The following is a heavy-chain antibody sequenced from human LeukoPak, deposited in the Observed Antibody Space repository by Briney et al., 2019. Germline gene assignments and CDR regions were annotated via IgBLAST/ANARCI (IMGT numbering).Heavy chain of an antibody. CDR3: ARAGPRNWFGP. CDR2: INHSGST. Sequence: PSETLSLTCAVYGGSFSGYYWSWIRQPPGKGLEWIGEINHSGSTNYNPSLKSRVTISVDTSKNQFSLKLSSVTAADTAVYYCARAGPRNWFGPWGQGTLVTVSS. V-gene: IGHV4-34*01. CDR1: GGSFSGYY. J-gene: IGHJ5*02.